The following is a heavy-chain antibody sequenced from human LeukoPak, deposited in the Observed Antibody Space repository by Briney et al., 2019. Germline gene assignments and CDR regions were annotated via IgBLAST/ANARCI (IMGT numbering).Heavy chain of an antibody. CDR1: GFRIGDYY. J-gene: IGHJ4*02. CDR2: ISGSGGTV. CDR3: ARDSRGRDGYNDY. D-gene: IGHD5-12*01. V-gene: IGHV3-11*04. Sequence: GGSLRLSCAASGFRIGDYYMSWIRQAPGKGLECISFISGSGGTVRYADPVKGRFTISRDNAENSLYLQMNSLRAEDTAVYYCARDSRGRDGYNDYWGQGTLVTVSS.